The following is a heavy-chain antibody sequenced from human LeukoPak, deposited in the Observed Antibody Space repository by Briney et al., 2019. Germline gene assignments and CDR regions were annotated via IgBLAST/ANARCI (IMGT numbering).Heavy chain of an antibody. CDR2: MNPNSGNT. Sequence: ASVKVSCKASGYTFTSYDINWVRQATGQGLEWMGWMNPNSGNTGHAQKFQGRVTMTRNTSISTAYMELSSLRSEDTAVYCCARESGYYDFWSGYYYYYMDVWGKGTTVTVSS. CDR3: ARESGYYDFWSGYYYYYMDV. V-gene: IGHV1-8*01. CDR1: GYTFTSYD. D-gene: IGHD3-3*01. J-gene: IGHJ6*03.